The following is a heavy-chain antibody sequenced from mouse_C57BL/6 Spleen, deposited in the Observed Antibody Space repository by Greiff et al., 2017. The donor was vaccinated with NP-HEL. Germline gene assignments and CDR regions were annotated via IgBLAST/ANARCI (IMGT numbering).Heavy chain of an antibody. CDR1: GFTFTDYY. V-gene: IGHV7-3*01. CDR3: ARYIWAQASPYYYAMDY. Sequence: EVQVVESGGGLVQPGGSLSLSCAASGFTFTDYYMSWVRQPPGKALEWLGFIRNKANGYTTEYSASVKGRFTISRDNSQSILYLQMNALRAEDRATYYCARYIWAQASPYYYAMDYWGQGTSVTVSS. J-gene: IGHJ4*01. D-gene: IGHD3-2*02. CDR2: IRNKANGYTT.